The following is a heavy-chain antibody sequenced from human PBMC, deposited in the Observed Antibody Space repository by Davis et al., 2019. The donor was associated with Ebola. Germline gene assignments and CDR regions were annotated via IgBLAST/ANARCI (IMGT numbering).Heavy chain of an antibody. D-gene: IGHD4-17*01. V-gene: IGHV4-34*01. CDR2: INHSGST. J-gene: IGHJ4*02. CDR1: GGSFSGYY. CDR3: ATAVTPDYFDY. Sequence: GSLRLSCAVYGGSFSGYYWSWIRQPPGKGLEWIGEINHSGSTNYNPSLKSRVTISVDTSKNQFSLKLSSVTAADTAVYYCATAVTPDYFDYWGQGTLVTVSS.